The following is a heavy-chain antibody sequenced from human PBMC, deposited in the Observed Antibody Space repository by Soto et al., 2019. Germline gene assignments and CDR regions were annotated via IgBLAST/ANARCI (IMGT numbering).Heavy chain of an antibody. CDR2: IYYSGST. CDR3: ARPHGGSSGWDNWFDP. J-gene: IGHJ5*02. Sequence: PSETLSLTCPVSGGSISSGGYYWSWIRQHPGKGLEWIGSIYYSGSTYYNPSLKSRVTISVDTSKNQFSLKLSSVTAADTAVYYCARPHGGSSGWDNWFDPWGQGTLVTV. CDR1: GGSISSGGYY. V-gene: IGHV4-39*07. D-gene: IGHD6-25*01.